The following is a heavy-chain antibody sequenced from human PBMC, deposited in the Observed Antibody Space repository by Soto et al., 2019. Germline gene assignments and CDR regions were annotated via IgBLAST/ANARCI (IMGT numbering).Heavy chain of an antibody. Sequence: LSYAAAGGNCSGFAGSRVRQNPGKGLEWVSAISGSGGSTYYADSVKGRFAISRDNSKDTLYLQMNSLGAEDTAIYYCANAYSTGWKVYYYDYWGQGTLVTVSS. V-gene: IGHV3-23*01. D-gene: IGHD6-19*01. J-gene: IGHJ4*02. CDR3: ANAYSTGWKVYYYDY. CDR1: GGNCSGFA. CDR2: ISGSGGST.